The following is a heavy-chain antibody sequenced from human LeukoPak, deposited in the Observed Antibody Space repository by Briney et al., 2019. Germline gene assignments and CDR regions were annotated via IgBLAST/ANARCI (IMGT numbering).Heavy chain of an antibody. D-gene: IGHD3-22*01. J-gene: IGHJ3*01. CDR1: GFTFSSYW. V-gene: IGHV3-7*01. CDR3: ARDWLAGNPYHAFDL. Sequence: PGGSLRLSCAASGFTFSSYWMSWVRQAPGKGLEGVANIKEDGSEEYYVDSVKGRLSISRDNAKNSLYLQMNSLRAEDTAVYYCARDWLAGNPYHAFDLWGKGTMVTVSS. CDR2: IKEDGSEE.